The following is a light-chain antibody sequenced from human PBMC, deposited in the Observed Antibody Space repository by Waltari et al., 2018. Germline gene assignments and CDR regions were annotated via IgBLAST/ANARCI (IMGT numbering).Light chain of an antibody. V-gene: IGKV1-5*03. J-gene: IGKJ4*01. CDR1: QSISNW. Sequence: DIQMTQSPSTLSASVGDRFPITCRASQSISNWLAWYQRKPGKAPKLLIYKASTLESGVPSRFSGSGSGTEFTLTISSLQPDDFATYYCQQYNSYSLLTFGGGTKVEIK. CDR2: KAS. CDR3: QQYNSYSLLT.